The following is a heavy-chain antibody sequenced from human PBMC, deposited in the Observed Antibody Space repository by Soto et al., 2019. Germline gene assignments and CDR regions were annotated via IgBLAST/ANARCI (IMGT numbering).Heavy chain of an antibody. Sequence: EVQLVESGGGLVQPGGSLRLSCAASGFTFSSYAMHWVRQAPGKGLEYVSAISSNGGSTYYANSVKGRFTISRDNSKNTLYLQMGSLRAEDMAVYYCVREAEWRGSHFDYWGQGTLVTVSS. CDR1: GFTFSSYA. D-gene: IGHD3-3*01. CDR2: ISSNGGST. J-gene: IGHJ4*02. V-gene: IGHV3-64*01. CDR3: VREAEWRGSHFDY.